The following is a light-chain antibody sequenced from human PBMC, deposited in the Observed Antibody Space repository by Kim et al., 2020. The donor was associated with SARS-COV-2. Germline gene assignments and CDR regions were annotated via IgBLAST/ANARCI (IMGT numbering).Light chain of an antibody. CDR2: DNN. CDR3: GTWDSSLSAWV. J-gene: IGLJ3*02. V-gene: IGLV1-51*01. CDR1: SSNIGNNY. Sequence: GQKATISCSGSSSNIGNNYVSWYQQLPGTAPKLLIYDNNKRPSGIPDRFSGSKSGTSATLGITGLQTGDEADYYCGTWDSSLSAWVFGGGTQLTVL.